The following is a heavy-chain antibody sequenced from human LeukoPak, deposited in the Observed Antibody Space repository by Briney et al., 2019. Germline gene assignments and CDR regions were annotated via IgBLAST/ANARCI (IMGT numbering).Heavy chain of an antibody. CDR3: TTYDYGDYYFFYGMDV. V-gene: IGHV3-15*01. CDR1: GFTFSNAW. D-gene: IGHD4-17*01. J-gene: IGHJ6*02. CDR2: IKRKTDGGTI. Sequence: GGSLRLSCAASGFTFSNAWMSWVRQVPGKGLEWVGRIKRKTDGGTIDYGAAVKGRFTISRDDSKNTLYLQMDSLKSEDTAVYYCTTYDYGDYYFFYGMDVWGQGTTVTVSS.